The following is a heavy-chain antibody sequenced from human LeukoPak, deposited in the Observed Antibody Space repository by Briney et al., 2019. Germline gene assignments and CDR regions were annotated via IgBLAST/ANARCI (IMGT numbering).Heavy chain of an antibody. Sequence: PGRSLRLSCAASGFTFDDYTMHWVRQAPGKGLEWVSLISWDGGSTYYADSVKGRFTISRDNSKNSLYLQMNSLRTEDTALYYCARADSSGWPSGYWGQGTLVTVSS. CDR2: ISWDGGST. V-gene: IGHV3-43*01. J-gene: IGHJ4*02. D-gene: IGHD6-19*01. CDR3: ARADSSGWPSGY. CDR1: GFTFDDYT.